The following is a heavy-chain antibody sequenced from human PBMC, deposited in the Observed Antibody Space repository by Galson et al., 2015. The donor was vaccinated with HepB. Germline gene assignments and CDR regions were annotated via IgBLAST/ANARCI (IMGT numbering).Heavy chain of an antibody. CDR2: IYYSGST. CDR3: ARADYYGSGSYNY. J-gene: IGHJ4*02. Sequence: ETLSLTCTVSGGSISSSSYYWGWIRQPPGKGLEWIGSIYYSGSTYYNPSLKSRVTISVDTSKNQFSLKLSSVTAADTAVYYCARADYYGSGSYNYWGQGTLVTVSS. CDR1: GGSISSSSYY. V-gene: IGHV4-39*07. D-gene: IGHD3-10*01.